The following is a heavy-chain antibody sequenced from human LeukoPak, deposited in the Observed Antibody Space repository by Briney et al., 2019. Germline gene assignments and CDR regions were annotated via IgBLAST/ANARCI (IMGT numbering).Heavy chain of an antibody. Sequence: PGGSLRLSCAVSGLTFSRYAMSWVRQAPGKGLEWVSAISGSGGSTYYADSVKGRFTISRDNSKNTLYLQMNSLRAEDTAVYYCAKLDIVVVPAADRLDYWGQGTLVTVSS. CDR1: GLTFSRYA. CDR3: AKLDIVVVPAADRLDY. J-gene: IGHJ4*02. CDR2: ISGSGGST. D-gene: IGHD2-2*03. V-gene: IGHV3-23*01.